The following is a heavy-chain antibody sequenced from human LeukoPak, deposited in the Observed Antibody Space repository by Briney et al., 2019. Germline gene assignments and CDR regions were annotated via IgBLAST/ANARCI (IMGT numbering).Heavy chain of an antibody. V-gene: IGHV4-30-2*05. J-gene: IGHJ6*02. CDR1: GGSISSGGYS. CDR3: ARDRLDYGDYYYYGMDV. Sequence: PSETLSLTCAVSGGSISSGGYSWSWIRQPPGKGLEWIGYIYYSGSTYYNPSLKSRVTISVDTSKNQFSLKLSSVTAADTAVYYCARDRLDYGDYYYYGMDVWGQGTTVTVSS. CDR2: IYYSGST. D-gene: IGHD4-17*01.